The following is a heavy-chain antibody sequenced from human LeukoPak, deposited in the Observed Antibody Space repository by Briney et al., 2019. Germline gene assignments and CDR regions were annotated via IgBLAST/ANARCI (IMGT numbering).Heavy chain of an antibody. J-gene: IGHJ5*02. D-gene: IGHD6-19*01. CDR1: GFTFSSYC. CDR2: INSDGSST. Sequence: PGGSLRLSCAASGFTFSSYCMHWVRQAPGKGLVWVSRINSDGSSTSYADSVKGRFTISRDNAKNTLYLQMNSLRAEDTAVYYCARGRIAVANWFGPWGQGTLVTVSS. CDR3: ARGRIAVANWFGP. V-gene: IGHV3-74*01.